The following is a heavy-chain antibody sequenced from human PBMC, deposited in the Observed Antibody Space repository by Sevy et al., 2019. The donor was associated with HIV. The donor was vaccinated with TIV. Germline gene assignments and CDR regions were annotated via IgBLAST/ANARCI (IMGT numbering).Heavy chain of an antibody. CDR2: LSGSGSST. CDR3: ARHVDSRMVRTIYGMDV. Sequence: GGSLRLSCEASGFTFNKYAMSWVRQAPGKGLEWVSSLSGSGSSTYYADSVRVRFTISRDNSRNTLYLEVDSLRVEDTGVYYCARHVDSRMVRTIYGMDVWGQGTTVTVSS. J-gene: IGHJ6*02. CDR1: GFTFNKYA. V-gene: IGHV3-23*01. D-gene: IGHD5-18*01.